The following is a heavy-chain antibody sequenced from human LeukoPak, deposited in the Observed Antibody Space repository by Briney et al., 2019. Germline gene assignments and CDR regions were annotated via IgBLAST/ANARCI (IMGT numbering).Heavy chain of an antibody. J-gene: IGHJ4*02. CDR3: ATYLYGGDYGSYYFDY. CDR2: IYHGGTT. CDR1: GGSITSSHW. V-gene: IGHV4-4*02. D-gene: IGHD4-23*01. Sequence: SGTLSLTCAVSGGSITSSHWWSWARQPPGKGLEWIGEIYHGGTTNYNPSLRSRVTISVDKSKNQFYLKFSSVTAADTAVYYCATYLYGGDYGSYYFDYWGQGTLVTVSP.